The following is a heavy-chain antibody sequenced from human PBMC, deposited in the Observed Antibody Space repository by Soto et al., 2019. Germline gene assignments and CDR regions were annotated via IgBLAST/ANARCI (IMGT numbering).Heavy chain of an antibody. CDR2: IIPILGIA. D-gene: IGHD6-13*01. CDR3: ARDRSTRYSSSEFDY. Sequence: SVKVSCKASGGTFSSYTISWVRQAPGQGLEWMGRIIPILGIANYAQKFQGRVTITADKSTSTAYMELSSLRSEDTAVYYCARDRSTRYSSSEFDYWGQGTLVTVSS. V-gene: IGHV1-69*04. J-gene: IGHJ4*02. CDR1: GGTFSSYT.